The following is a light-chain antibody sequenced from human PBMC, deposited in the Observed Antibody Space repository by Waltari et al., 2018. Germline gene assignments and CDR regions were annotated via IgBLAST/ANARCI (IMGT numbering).Light chain of an antibody. CDR3: QSYDISLGIVV. V-gene: IGLV1-40*01. CDR1: SSNLGAHYD. Sequence: QSVLTQPPSVSGAPGQRVTLPCTGSSSNLGAHYDVHWYQQLPGTAPKLLIYGNSHRPSGIPDRFSGSKSGPSASLAITGLQAEDEADYYCQSYDISLGIVVFGGGTKLTVL. J-gene: IGLJ2*01. CDR2: GNS.